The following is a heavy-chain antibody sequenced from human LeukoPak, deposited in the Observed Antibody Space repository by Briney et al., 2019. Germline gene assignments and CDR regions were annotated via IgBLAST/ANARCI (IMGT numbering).Heavy chain of an antibody. V-gene: IGHV1-46*01. J-gene: IGHJ4*02. D-gene: IGHD2-15*01. CDR2: INTSGGST. CDR1: GYTFTINY. Sequence: ASVKVSCTASGYTFTINYMHWVRQAPGQGLEWMGIINTSGGSTSYAQKFQGRVTMTRDTSTSTVYMELSSLGSEVTAVYYCARDVAGYCSGGSFYRHPDWGQGTLVTVSS. CDR3: ARDVAGYCSGGSFYRHPD.